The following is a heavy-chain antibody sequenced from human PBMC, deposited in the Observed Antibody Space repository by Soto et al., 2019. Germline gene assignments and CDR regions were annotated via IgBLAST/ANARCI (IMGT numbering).Heavy chain of an antibody. V-gene: IGHV3-23*01. CDR2: ISGTGGHT. Sequence: PGGSLRLSCAASGFTFSSYAISWVRQAPGKGLEWVSAISGTGGHTYYADSVKGRFTISRDNSKNTLYLQMSSLRADDTAVYYCAKGWGFSNYYFDYWGQGTLVTVSS. J-gene: IGHJ4*02. D-gene: IGHD4-4*01. CDR1: GFTFSSYA. CDR3: AKGWGFSNYYFDY.